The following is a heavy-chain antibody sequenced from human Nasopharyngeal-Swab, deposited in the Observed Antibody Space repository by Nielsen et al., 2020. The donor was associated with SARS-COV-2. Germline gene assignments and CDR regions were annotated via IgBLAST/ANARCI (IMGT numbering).Heavy chain of an antibody. J-gene: IGHJ4*02. Sequence: VRQMPGKGLEWVSYIDSSSSTIYYADSVKGRFTISRDNSRNSLYLQMNSLRAEDTAVYYCARDSSGYGYFDYWGQGTLVTVSS. CDR3: ARDSSGYGYFDY. CDR2: IDSSSSTI. V-gene: IGHV3-48*03. D-gene: IGHD5-12*01.